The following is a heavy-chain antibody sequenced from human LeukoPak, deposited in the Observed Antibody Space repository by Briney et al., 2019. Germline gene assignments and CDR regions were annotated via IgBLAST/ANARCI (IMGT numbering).Heavy chain of an antibody. CDR2: IYYSGST. CDR3: ARADILTGYGY. D-gene: IGHD3-9*01. V-gene: IGHV4-59*01. Sequence: PSETLSLTCTVSGGSISSYYWSWIRQPPGKGLEWIGYIYYSGSTNYNPSLKSRVTISVDTSKNQFSLKLSSVTAADTAVYYCARADILTGYGYWGQGTLVTVSS. J-gene: IGHJ4*02. CDR1: GGSISSYY.